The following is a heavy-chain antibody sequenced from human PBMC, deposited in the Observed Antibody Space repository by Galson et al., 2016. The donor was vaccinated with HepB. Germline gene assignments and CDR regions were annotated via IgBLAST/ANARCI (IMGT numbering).Heavy chain of an antibody. Sequence: ETLSLTCKVSGGSVSSGSHYWSWIRQPPGKGLEWIGEINYSGSTNYNPSLKSRVTISVDASKNQFSLKLSSVTAADTAIYYCARLYYGSGSPLDYWGQGTLVTVSS. CDR1: GGSVSSGSHY. CDR3: ARLYYGSGSPLDY. D-gene: IGHD3-10*01. CDR2: INYSGST. J-gene: IGHJ4*02. V-gene: IGHV4-39*07.